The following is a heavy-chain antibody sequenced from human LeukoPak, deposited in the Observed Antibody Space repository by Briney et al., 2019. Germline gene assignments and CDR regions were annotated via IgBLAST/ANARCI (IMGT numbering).Heavy chain of an antibody. J-gene: IGHJ4*02. D-gene: IGHD4-17*01. Sequence: GESLQISCQDSGFPLTNYWIGWVRQMPGKGLEWMGIIHSTDSHAKYSPSFQGQVTISVDKSISTAYLQWRGLKASDTAMYYCAGARHGDFRWDYWGQGTLVTVSS. CDR1: GFPLTNYW. CDR2: IHSTDSHA. CDR3: AGARHGDFRWDY. V-gene: IGHV5-51*01.